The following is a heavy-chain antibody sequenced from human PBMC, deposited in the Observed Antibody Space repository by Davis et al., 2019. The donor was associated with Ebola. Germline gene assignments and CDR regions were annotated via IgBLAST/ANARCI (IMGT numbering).Heavy chain of an antibody. J-gene: IGHJ6*02. V-gene: IGHV5-51*01. CDR1: GYSFISYW. CDR2: IYPGDSDT. Sequence: GESLKISCKGSGYSFISYWIGWVRQMPGKGLEWMGIIYPGDSDTRYSPSFQGQVTISADKSISTAYLQWSSLKASDTAMYYCARNRREYSSSSGLSMDVWGQGTTVTVSS. D-gene: IGHD6-6*01. CDR3: ARNRREYSSSSGLSMDV.